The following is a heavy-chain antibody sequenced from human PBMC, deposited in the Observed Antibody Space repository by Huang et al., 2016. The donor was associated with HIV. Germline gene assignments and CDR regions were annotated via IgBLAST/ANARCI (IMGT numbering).Heavy chain of an antibody. CDR1: GGSMSSYY. CDR3: ASASIAARRWFDP. Sequence: KPSETLSLTCTVSGGSMSSYYWSWIRQPPGKGLEWIGYIYYSGSTKYNPSLKSRVTIYVDTSKNQFSLRLSSVTAADTAVYYCASASIAARRWFDPWGQGSLVTVSS. CDR2: IYYSGST. D-gene: IGHD6-6*01. J-gene: IGHJ5*02. V-gene: IGHV4-59*01.